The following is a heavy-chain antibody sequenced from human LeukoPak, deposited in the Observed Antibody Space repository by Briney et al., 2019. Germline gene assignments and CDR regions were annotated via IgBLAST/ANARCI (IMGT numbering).Heavy chain of an antibody. CDR2: ISGSGGST. Sequence: GGSLRLSCAASGFTFNNYAMSWVRQAPGKGLEWVSAISGSGGSTYYADSVKGRFTISRDNSKNTLYLQMNSLRAEDTAVYYCAKGDSSGWFYFDYWGQGTLVTVSS. CDR1: GFTFNNYA. D-gene: IGHD6-19*01. J-gene: IGHJ4*02. CDR3: AKGDSSGWFYFDY. V-gene: IGHV3-23*01.